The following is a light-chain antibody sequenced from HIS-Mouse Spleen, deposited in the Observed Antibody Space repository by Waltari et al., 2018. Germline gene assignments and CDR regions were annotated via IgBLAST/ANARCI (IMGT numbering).Light chain of an antibody. J-gene: IGLJ3*02. CDR3: QTWGTGIQGV. V-gene: IGLV4-69*01. CDR2: LNSDGSH. Sequence: QLVLTQSPSASASLGASVKLTCTLSSGHSSYAIAWHQQQPEKGPRYLMKLNSDGSHGKGDGIPDRCSGSSSGAERYLTISSLQSEDEADYYCQTWGTGIQGVFGGGTKLTVL. CDR1: SGHSSYA.